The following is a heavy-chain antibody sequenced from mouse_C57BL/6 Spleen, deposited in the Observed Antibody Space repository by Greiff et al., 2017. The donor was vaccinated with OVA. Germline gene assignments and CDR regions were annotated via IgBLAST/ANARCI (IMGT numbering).Heavy chain of an antibody. V-gene: IGHV1-50*01. CDR1: GYTFTSYW. CDR3: ARSNGYPYYFDY. CDR2: IDPSDSYT. J-gene: IGHJ2*01. Sequence: VQLQQPGAELVKPGASVKLSCKASGYTFTSYWMQWVKQRPGQGLEWIGEIDPSDSYTNYNQKFKGKATLTVDTSSSTAYMQLSSLTSEDSAVYYCARSNGYPYYFDYWGQGTTLTVSS. D-gene: IGHD2-2*01.